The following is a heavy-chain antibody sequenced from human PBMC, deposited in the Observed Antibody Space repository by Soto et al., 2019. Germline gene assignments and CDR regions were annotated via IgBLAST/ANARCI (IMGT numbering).Heavy chain of an antibody. CDR2: FDPEDGET. V-gene: IGHV1-24*01. Sequence: VGSVNVSCKVSGYTLTELSMHWVRQAPGKGLEWMGGFDPEDGETIYAQKFQGRVTMTEDTSTDTAYMELSSLRSEDTAVYYCATEINHRPYSSGHSGGACDIWGQGTMVIV. CDR3: ATEINHRPYSSGHSGGACDI. CDR1: GYTLTELS. J-gene: IGHJ3*02. D-gene: IGHD6-19*01.